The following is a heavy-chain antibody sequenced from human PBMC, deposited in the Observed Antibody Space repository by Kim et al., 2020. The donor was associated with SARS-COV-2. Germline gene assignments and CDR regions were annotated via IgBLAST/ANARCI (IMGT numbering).Heavy chain of an antibody. D-gene: IGHD3-3*01. Sequence: SVKVSCKASGGTFSSYAISWVRQAPGQGLEWMGGIIPIFGTANYAQKFQGRVTITADESTSTAYMELSSLRSEDTAVYYCARDEGKVFWSGYTSLTGYYGMDVWGQGTTVTVSS. V-gene: IGHV1-69*13. CDR1: GGTFSSYA. J-gene: IGHJ6*02. CDR2: IIPIFGTA. CDR3: ARDEGKVFWSGYTSLTGYYGMDV.